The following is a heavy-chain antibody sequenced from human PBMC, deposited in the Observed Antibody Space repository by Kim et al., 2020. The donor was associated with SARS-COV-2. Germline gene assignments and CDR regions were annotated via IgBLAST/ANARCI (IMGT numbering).Heavy chain of an antibody. D-gene: IGHD6-19*01. CDR1: GGSISSSSYY. V-gene: IGHV4-39*01. Sequence: SETLSLTCTVSGGSISSSSYYWGWIRQPPGKGLEWIGSIYYSGSTYYNPSLKSRVTISVDTSKNQFSLKLSSVTAADTAVYYCARFEAGYSSGWYSAWGQGTLVTVSS. CDR2: IYYSGST. J-gene: IGHJ4*02. CDR3: ARFEAGYSSGWYSA.